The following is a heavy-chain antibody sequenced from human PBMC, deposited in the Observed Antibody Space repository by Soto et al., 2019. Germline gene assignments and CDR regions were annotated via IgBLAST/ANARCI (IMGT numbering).Heavy chain of an antibody. J-gene: IGHJ2*01. CDR1: CGSVSSDVYY. CDR2: KLYTGIT. D-gene: IGHD2-8*02. Sequence: SETLSLTCTVSCGSVSSDVYYWPWIRQAPGRGLQWIAYKLYTGITTYNPSLKSRVTISVDISKNPFSLKLSSVTTAKTAVNFCARVPVLAARSFEWYCTRWGGGALVTVS. V-gene: IGHV4-61*08. CDR3: ARVPVLAARSFEWYCTR.